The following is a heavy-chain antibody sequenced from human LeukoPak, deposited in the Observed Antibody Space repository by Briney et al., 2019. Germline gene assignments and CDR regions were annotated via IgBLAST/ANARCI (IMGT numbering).Heavy chain of an antibody. CDR1: GFTFDDYA. Sequence: SGGSLRLSCAASGFTFDDYAMHWVRQAPGKGLEWVSGISWNSGSIGYADSVKGRFTISRDNAKNSLYLQMNSLRAEDTALYYCAKEIAVAAINDAFDIWGQGTMVTVSS. CDR3: AKEIAVAAINDAFDI. CDR2: ISWNSGSI. V-gene: IGHV3-9*01. J-gene: IGHJ3*02. D-gene: IGHD6-19*01.